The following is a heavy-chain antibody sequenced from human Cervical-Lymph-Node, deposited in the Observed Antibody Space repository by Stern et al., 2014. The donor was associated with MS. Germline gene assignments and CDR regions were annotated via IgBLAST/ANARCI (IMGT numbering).Heavy chain of an antibody. CDR2: IYPDDSDT. CDR1: GYNFITYW. J-gene: IGHJ2*01. Sequence: VQLVQSGAEVKKPGESLKISCKGFGYNFITYWIGWVRQMPGKGLEWMGTIYPDDSDTRYSPSFQGQVTISADKSIGAAYLQWNSLKASDTPMYYCAGHTAGDLFFDLWGRGTLVTVSS. V-gene: IGHV5-51*01. CDR3: AGHTAGDLFFDL. D-gene: IGHD5-18*01.